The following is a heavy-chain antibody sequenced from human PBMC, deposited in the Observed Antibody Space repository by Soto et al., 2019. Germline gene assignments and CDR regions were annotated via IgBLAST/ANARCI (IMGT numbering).Heavy chain of an antibody. Sequence: HVQLHQSGPRLVKPSQTLSLECSVIGGSVNTGDNYWSWVRQSPGRGLEWIGYIYHTGNTFYNPPLENRVTMSVDAAKNQVYLTLTSVPAADTAVYFFAREPLDVMDGWGQGTNVTVS. V-gene: IGHV4-30-4*01. CDR2: IYHTGNT. CDR1: GGSVNTGDNY. CDR3: AREPLDVMDG. J-gene: IGHJ6*01.